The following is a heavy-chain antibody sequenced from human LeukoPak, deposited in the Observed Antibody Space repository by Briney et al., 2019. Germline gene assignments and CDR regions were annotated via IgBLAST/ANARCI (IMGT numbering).Heavy chain of an antibody. CDR1: GGSISSYY. CDR3: ARRTTWYYYYYMDV. Sequence: SETLSLTCTDSGGSISSYYWSWIRQPPGKGLEWIGYIYYSGSTNYNPSLKSRVTISVDTSKNQFSLKLSSVTAADTAVYYCARRTTWYYYYYMDVWGKGTTVTVSS. J-gene: IGHJ6*03. D-gene: IGHD4-17*01. V-gene: IGHV4-59*01. CDR2: IYYSGST.